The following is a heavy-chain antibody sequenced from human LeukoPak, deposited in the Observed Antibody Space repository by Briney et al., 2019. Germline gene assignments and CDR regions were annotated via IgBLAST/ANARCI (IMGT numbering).Heavy chain of an antibody. CDR1: GGSISATNR. V-gene: IGHV4/OR15-8*02. CDR2: ISLAGQT. CDR3: SRESGPFCPFGY. Sequence: PSETLSLTCGVSGGSISATNRGSGVRQPPGQGLEWIGEISLAGQTNYNPSLNGRVTMSLDKSSNQLSLHLTSVTAADTATYFCSRESGPFCPFGYWGQGTLVIVSS. D-gene: IGHD1-26*01. J-gene: IGHJ4*02.